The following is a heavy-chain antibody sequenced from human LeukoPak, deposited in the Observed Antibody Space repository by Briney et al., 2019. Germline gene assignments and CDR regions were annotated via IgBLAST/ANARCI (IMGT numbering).Heavy chain of an antibody. Sequence: PGGSLRLSCTASGFTFGDYAMSWVRQAPGKGLEWVGFIRSKAYGGTTEYAASVKGRFTNSRDDSKSIAYLQMNSLKTEDTAVYYCTSGYQLQYYYYYMDVWGKGTTVTVSS. J-gene: IGHJ6*03. CDR2: IRSKAYGGTT. D-gene: IGHD2-2*01. CDR3: TSGYQLQYYYYYMDV. CDR1: GFTFGDYA. V-gene: IGHV3-49*04.